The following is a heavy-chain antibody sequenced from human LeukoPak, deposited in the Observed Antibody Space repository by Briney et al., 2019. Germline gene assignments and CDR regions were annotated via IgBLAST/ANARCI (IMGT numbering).Heavy chain of an antibody. V-gene: IGHV4-31*03. J-gene: IGHJ4*02. CDR3: ARDSSSHETFFDY. D-gene: IGHD6-6*01. CDR1: GGSISSGGYY. Sequence: SETLSLTCTVSGGSISSGGYYWSWIRQHPGKGLEWIGYIYYSGSTYYNPSLKSRVTISVDTSKNQFSLKLSSVTAADTAVYYCARDSSSHETFFDYWGQGTLVTVSS. CDR2: IYYSGST.